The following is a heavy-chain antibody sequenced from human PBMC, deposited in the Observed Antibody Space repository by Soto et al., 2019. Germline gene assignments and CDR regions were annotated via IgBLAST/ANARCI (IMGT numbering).Heavy chain of an antibody. Sequence: QVQLVQSGAGVKKPGASVKVSCTASGYTFTDYGISWLRQAPGQGLEWMAWISAHNGNSNYAQKFQGRVTMTTDTSTSTAYLELGSLRSDDTAVYYCARDRWSGHNGFEPWGKGTLVTVSS. CDR3: ARDRWSGHNGFEP. CDR1: GYTFTDYG. J-gene: IGHJ5*02. D-gene: IGHD3-3*01. CDR2: ISAHNGNS. V-gene: IGHV1-18*04.